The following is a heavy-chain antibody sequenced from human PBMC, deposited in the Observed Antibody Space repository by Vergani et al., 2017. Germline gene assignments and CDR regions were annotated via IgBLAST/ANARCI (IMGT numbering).Heavy chain of an antibody. CDR3: ARELVFGVVSHYYYGMDV. CDR1: GFTFSSYW. V-gene: IGHV3-21*01. D-gene: IGHD3-3*01. Sequence: EVQLVESGGGLVQPGGSLRLSCAASGFTFSSYWMSWVRQAPGKGLEWVSSISSSSSYIYYADSVKGRFTISRDNAKNSLYLQMNSLRAEDTAVYYCARELVFGVVSHYYYGMDVWGQGP. CDR2: ISSSSSYI. J-gene: IGHJ6*02.